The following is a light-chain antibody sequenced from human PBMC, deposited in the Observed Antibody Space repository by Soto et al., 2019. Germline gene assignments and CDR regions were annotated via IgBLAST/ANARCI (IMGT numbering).Light chain of an antibody. CDR1: SGYSNYK. J-gene: IGLJ2*01. CDR2: VSTGGIVG. CDR3: GADHGSGSNFVYV. Sequence: QSVLTQPPSASASLGASVTLTCTLSSGYSNYKVDWYQQRPGKGPRFVMRVSTGGIVGSKGDGIPDRFSVLGSGLNRYLIIQNIQEEDESDYHCGADHGSGSNFVYVFGGGTQLTVL. V-gene: IGLV9-49*01.